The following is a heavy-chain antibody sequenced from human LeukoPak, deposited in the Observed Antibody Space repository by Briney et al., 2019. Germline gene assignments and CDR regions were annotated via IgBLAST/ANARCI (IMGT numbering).Heavy chain of an antibody. CDR3: ARTTGITMIVVVTSNGMDV. Sequence: PGGSLRLSCAASGFTFSDYYMSWIRQAPGKGLEWVSYISSSSSYTNYADSVKGRFTISRDNAKNSLYLQMNSLRAEDTAVYYCARTTGITMIVVVTSNGMDVWGQGTTVTVSS. CDR1: GFTFSDYY. D-gene: IGHD3-22*01. J-gene: IGHJ6*02. V-gene: IGHV3-11*06. CDR2: ISSSSSYT.